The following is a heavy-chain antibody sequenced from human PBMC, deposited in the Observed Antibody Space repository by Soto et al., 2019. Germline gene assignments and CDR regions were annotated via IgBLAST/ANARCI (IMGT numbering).Heavy chain of an antibody. CDR2: IKQDGSEK. Sequence: GGSLRLSCAASGFTFSSYCMSWVRQAPGKGLEWVANIKQDGSEKYYVDSVKGRFTISRDNAKNSLYLQMNSLRAEDTAVYYCAREAWEGKYYDFWSGYRKSNWFDPWGQGTLVTVSS. CDR3: AREAWEGKYYDFWSGYRKSNWFDP. J-gene: IGHJ5*02. D-gene: IGHD3-3*01. CDR1: GFTFSSYC. V-gene: IGHV3-7*01.